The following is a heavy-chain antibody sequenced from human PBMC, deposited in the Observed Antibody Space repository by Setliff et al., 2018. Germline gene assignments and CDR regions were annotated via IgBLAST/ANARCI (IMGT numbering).Heavy chain of an antibody. D-gene: IGHD2-21*02. CDR1: GYSISSGYI. Sequence: SETLSLTCTVSGYSISSGYIWGWIRQPPGKGLEWVGNIGHTGSINYNPSLKSRVTISVDTSKNQFSLKLNSVTATDTAVYYCARDLGHGGDSDYWGQGILVTVSS. V-gene: IGHV4-38-2*02. J-gene: IGHJ4*02. CDR3: ARDLGHGGDSDY. CDR2: IGHTGSI.